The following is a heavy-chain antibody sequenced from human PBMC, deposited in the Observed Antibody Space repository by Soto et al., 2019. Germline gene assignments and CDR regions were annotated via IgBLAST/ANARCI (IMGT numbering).Heavy chain of an antibody. CDR1: GFTFSSYGSYG. J-gene: IGHJ3*02. Sequence: PGGSLRLSCAASGFTFSSYGSYGMHWVRQAPGKGLEWVAVIWLDGSDEYYADSVKGRFTISRDNSKNSLFLQMKSLRDEDTAVYYCAKVTDCGVSRCDDGIDIWGHGTLVTVSS. D-gene: IGHD2-21*01. CDR2: IWLDGSDE. CDR3: AKVTDCGVSRCDDGIDI. V-gene: IGHV3-33*03.